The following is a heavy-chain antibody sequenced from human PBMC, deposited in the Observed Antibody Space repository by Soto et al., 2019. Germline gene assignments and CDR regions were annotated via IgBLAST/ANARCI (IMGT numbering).Heavy chain of an antibody. J-gene: IGHJ6*02. CDR3: ARDYHTNAYYYYGMDV. CDR1: GLTFNRYW. CDR2: INTDGSNT. Sequence: PGGSLRLSCAASGLTFNRYWMHWVRHAPGKGLVWVSHINTDGSNTNYADSVKGRFTISRDNSKNTLYLQMNSLRAEDTAVYYCARDYHTNAYYYYGMDVWGQGTTVTVS. V-gene: IGHV3-74*01.